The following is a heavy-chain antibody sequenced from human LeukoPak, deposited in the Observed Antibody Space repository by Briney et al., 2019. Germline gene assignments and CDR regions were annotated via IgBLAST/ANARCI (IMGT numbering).Heavy chain of an antibody. V-gene: IGHV4-59*01. CDR2: IYYSGST. J-gene: IGHJ4*02. CDR3: ARGDGLIFDY. D-gene: IGHD2-8*01. CDR1: GGSITSYY. Sequence: SETLSLTCTVSGGSITSYYWSWIRQPPGKGLEWIGYIYYSGSTNYNPSLKSRVTVSVYTSNNQFSLKLSSVTAADTAVYYCARGDGLIFDYWGQGTLVTVSS.